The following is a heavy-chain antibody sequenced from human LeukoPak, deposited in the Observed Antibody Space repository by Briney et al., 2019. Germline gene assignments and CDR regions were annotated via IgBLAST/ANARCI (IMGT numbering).Heavy chain of an antibody. J-gene: IGHJ4*02. V-gene: IGHV3-48*01. CDR2: ISSSSTI. CDR1: GFSFSSYS. Sequence: PGGSLRLSCAASGFSFSSYSMNWVRQAPGKGLEWVSYISSSSTIYYTDSVKGRFTISRDNAKNSLYLQMNSLRAEDTAVYYCARDTYYYASGSQTPHFDYWGQGNLVSVSS. CDR3: ARDTYYYASGSQTPHFDY. D-gene: IGHD3-10*01.